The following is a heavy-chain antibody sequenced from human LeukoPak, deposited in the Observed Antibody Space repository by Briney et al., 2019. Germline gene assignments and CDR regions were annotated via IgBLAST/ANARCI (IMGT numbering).Heavy chain of an antibody. D-gene: IGHD4-17*01. Sequence: GGSLRLSCAVSGFTFSSYNMNWVRQAPGKGLEWVSSISRTSDYIHYADSVKGRFTISRDNAKNSLYLEMNSLRAEDTAAYYCGRDTVTTIDYWGQGTLVTVSS. J-gene: IGHJ4*02. CDR3: GRDTVTTIDY. CDR2: ISRTSDYI. V-gene: IGHV3-21*01. CDR1: GFTFSSYN.